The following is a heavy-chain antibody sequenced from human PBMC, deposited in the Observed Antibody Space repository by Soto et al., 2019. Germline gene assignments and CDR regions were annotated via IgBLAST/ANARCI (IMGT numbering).Heavy chain of an antibody. J-gene: IGHJ3*01. CDR1: GFNFSSYT. Sequence: EVQLVESGGGLVKPGGSLRLSCAASGFNFSSYTMNWVRQAPGKGLEWVSSISGPSSYMYYGDSVKGRFTVSSDNAQNLLYRQMNSLSGEDTAVYFCARTYSTYRGLVGAFDVWGQGTFVSV. CDR2: ISGPSSYM. D-gene: IGHD4-4*01. CDR3: ARTYSTYRGLVGAFDV. V-gene: IGHV3-21*02.